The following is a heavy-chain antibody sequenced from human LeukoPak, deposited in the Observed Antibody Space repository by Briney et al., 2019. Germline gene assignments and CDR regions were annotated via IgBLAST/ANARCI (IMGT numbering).Heavy chain of an antibody. D-gene: IGHD2-2*01. CDR2: ISYDGSNK. CDR3: AKVGQLGHYGMDV. J-gene: IGHJ6*02. Sequence: GRSLRLSCAASGFTFSSYGMHWVRQASGKGLEWVAVISYDGSNKYYADSVKGRFTISRDNSKNTLYLQMNSLRAEDTAVYYCAKVGQLGHYGMDVWGQGTTVTVSS. V-gene: IGHV3-30*18. CDR1: GFTFSSYG.